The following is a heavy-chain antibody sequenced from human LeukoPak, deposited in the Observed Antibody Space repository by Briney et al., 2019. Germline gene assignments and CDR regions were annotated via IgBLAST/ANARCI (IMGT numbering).Heavy chain of an antibody. D-gene: IGHD2-2*01. V-gene: IGHV3-23*01. J-gene: IGHJ4*02. CDR2: ISGSGGST. CDR1: GFTFSSYA. CDR3: AKDHGCCSSTSCYPSENY. Sequence: GGSLRLSCAASGFTFSSYAMSWVRRAPGKGLEWVSAISGSGGSTYYADSVKGRFTISRDNSKNTLYLQMNSLRAEDTAVYYCAKDHGCCSSTSCYPSENYWGQGTLVTVSS.